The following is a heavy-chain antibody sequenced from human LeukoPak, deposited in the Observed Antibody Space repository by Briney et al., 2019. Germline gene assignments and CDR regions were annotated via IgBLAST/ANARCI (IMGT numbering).Heavy chain of an antibody. J-gene: IGHJ6*02. D-gene: IGHD5-12*01. CDR1: GFSFSGYT. CDR2: ISPGSNYK. Sequence: GGSLRLSCAASGFSFSGYTINWVRQAPGKGLEWVSSISPGSNYKHYANSVKGRFTISRDNAKNSLYLQMNSLRDEDTAVYYCAREKVDIVATIMWYYYYGMDVWGQGTTVTVSS. V-gene: IGHV3-21*01. CDR3: AREKVDIVATIMWYYYYGMDV.